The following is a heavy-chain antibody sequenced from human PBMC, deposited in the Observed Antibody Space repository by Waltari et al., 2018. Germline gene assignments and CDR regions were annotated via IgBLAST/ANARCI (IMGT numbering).Heavy chain of an antibody. V-gene: IGHV4-61*02. CDR1: GGSISSGSYY. J-gene: IGHJ6*03. CDR3: VAGQYYYYYMDV. CDR2: IYTSGST. Sequence: QVQLQESGPGLVKPSQTLSLTCTVSGGSISSGSYYWSWIRQPAGKGLEWIGRIYTSGSTNYNPSLKSRVTISVDTSKNQFSLKLSSVTAADTAVYYCVAGQYYYYYMDVWGKGTTVTISS.